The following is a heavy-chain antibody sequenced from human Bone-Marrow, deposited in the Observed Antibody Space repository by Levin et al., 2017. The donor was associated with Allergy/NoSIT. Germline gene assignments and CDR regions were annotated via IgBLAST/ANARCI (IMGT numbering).Heavy chain of an antibody. D-gene: IGHD3-3*01. J-gene: IGHJ6*02. CDR2: IIPIFGTA. CDR3: ARDFHTRATIFGVVGDYDYGMDG. V-gene: IGHV1-69*06. CDR1: GGTFSSYA. Sequence: SVKVSCKASGGTFSSYAISWVRQAPGQGLEWMGGIIPIFGTANYAQKFQGRVTITADKSTSTAYMELSSLRSENTAVYYYARDFHTRATIFGVVGDYDYGMDGWGQGTTVTVSS.